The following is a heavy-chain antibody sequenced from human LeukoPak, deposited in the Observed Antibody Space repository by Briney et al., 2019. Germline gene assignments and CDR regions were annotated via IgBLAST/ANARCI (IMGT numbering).Heavy chain of an antibody. Sequence: SQTLSLTCTVSGGSISSGSYYWSCNRPPPGQELVWNGYLNYSGSSNSNPSLRSRVTISVDTSKNQFSLKLSSVPAADTAVYYCGRADPYGGSWFFDYWGQGTLVTVSS. CDR1: GGSISSGSYY. D-gene: IGHD6-13*01. V-gene: IGHV4-61*01. CDR3: GRADPYGGSWFFDY. J-gene: IGHJ4*02. CDR2: LNYSGSS.